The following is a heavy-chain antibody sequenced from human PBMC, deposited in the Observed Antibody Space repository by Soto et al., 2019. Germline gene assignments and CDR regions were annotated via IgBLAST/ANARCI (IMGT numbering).Heavy chain of an antibody. J-gene: IGHJ3*01. D-gene: IGHD1-1*01. Sequence: GGSLRLSCAASGFTYSSYWMTWVRQAPGKGQEFLATIKPDGSDTYYVDTVKGRFTISRDNAKNSMSQQMNSLISVVTALYYCATDLNWSWTWGQGSMVTVSS. CDR3: ATDLNWSWT. V-gene: IGHV3-7*01. CDR2: IKPDGSDT. CDR1: GFTYSSYW.